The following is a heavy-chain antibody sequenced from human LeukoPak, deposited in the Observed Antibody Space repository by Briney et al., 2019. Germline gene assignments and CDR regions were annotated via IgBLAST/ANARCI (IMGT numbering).Heavy chain of an antibody. CDR2: ITGSGAST. D-gene: IGHD5-18*01. CDR3: AKEDPAIILGIDY. J-gene: IGHJ4*02. V-gene: IGHV3-23*01. CDR1: GFSFSSYA. Sequence: GGSLRLSXAASGFSFSSYAMSWVRQAPGKGLEWVSAITGSGASTYYADSVRGRFTISRDNSKNTLFLQLDSLRVEDTAVYYCAKEDPAIILGIDYWGQGALVIVSS.